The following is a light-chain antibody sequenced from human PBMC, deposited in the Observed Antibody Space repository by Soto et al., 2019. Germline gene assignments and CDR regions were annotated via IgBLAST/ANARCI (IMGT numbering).Light chain of an antibody. CDR2: GAS. CDR1: QSVSSN. J-gene: IGKJ4*01. V-gene: IGKV3-15*01. Sequence: EIVMTQSPATLSVSPGERATLSCRASQSVSSNLAWYQQKPGQAPRLLIYGASTRATGIPARFSGSGSGTEFTLTISSLQSEDFAVYCCQQYNNWFLTFGGGTKVDIK. CDR3: QQYNNWFLT.